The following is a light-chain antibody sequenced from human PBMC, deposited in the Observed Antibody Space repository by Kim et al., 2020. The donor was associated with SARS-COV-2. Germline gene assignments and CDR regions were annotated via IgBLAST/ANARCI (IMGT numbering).Light chain of an antibody. CDR1: QSVSSY. J-gene: IGKJ2*01. Sequence: EIVLTQSPATLSLSPGERATLSCRASQSVSSYLAWYQQKPGQAPRLLIYDAANRATGIPARFSGSGSGTDFTLTISSIEPEDFVVYYCQQRSNWPANTFGQGTKLEI. V-gene: IGKV3-11*01. CDR2: DAA. CDR3: QQRSNWPANT.